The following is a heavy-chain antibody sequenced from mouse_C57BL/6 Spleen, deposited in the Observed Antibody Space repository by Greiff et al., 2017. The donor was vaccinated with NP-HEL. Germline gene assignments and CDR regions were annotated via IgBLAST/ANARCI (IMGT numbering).Heavy chain of an antibody. V-gene: IGHV1-59*01. Sequence: QVQLQQPGAELVRPGTSVKLSCKASGYTFTSYWMHWVKQRPGQGLEWIGVIDPSDSYTNYNQKFKGKATLTVDTSSSTAYMQLSSLTSEDSAVYYCARFGDSSGYGYWGQGTTLTVSS. J-gene: IGHJ2*01. CDR3: ARFGDSSGYGY. D-gene: IGHD3-2*02. CDR1: GYTFTSYW. CDR2: IDPSDSYT.